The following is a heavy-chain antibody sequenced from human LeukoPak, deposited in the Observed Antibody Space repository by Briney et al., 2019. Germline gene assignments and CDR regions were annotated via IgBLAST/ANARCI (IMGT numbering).Heavy chain of an antibody. J-gene: IGHJ6*02. CDR3: ARDEADYGSGRLGYYYYGMDV. CDR2: IYTSGST. CDR1: GGSISSGGYY. V-gene: IGHV4-61*02. Sequence: SETLSLTCTVSGGSISSGGYYWSWIRQHPGKGLEWIGRIYTSGSTNYNPSLKSRVTMSVDTSKNQFSLKLSSVTAADTAVYYCARDEADYGSGRLGYYYYGMDVWGQGTTVTVSS. D-gene: IGHD3-10*01.